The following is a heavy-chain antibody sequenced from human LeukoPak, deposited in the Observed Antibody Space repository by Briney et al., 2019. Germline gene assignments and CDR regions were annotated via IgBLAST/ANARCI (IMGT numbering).Heavy chain of an antibody. V-gene: IGHV3-30*03. Sequence: GGSLRLSCAASGFTFSSYGMHWVRQAPGKGLEWVAVISYDGSNKYYADSVKGRSTISRDNAKNSLYLQMNSLRAEDTALYYCVRNNAMDVWGQGTAVIVSS. CDR1: GFTFSSYG. D-gene: IGHD2-8*01. CDR3: VRNNAMDV. CDR2: ISYDGSNK. J-gene: IGHJ6*02.